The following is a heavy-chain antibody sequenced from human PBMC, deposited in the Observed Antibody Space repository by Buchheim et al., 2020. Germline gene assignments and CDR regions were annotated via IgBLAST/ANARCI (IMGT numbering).Heavy chain of an antibody. D-gene: IGHD2-21*01. Sequence: EVQLVESGGGLVQPGGSLRLSCAVSGFTFSAYWMSWVRQAPGKGLEWVANIKHDGSEKYYVDSVKGRFTISRDNAKTSLFLQMNSLRAEDTAVYYCARAYCGGDCRRLDYWGQGT. J-gene: IGHJ4*02. CDR3: ARAYCGGDCRRLDY. V-gene: IGHV3-7*01. CDR1: GFTFSAYW. CDR2: IKHDGSEK.